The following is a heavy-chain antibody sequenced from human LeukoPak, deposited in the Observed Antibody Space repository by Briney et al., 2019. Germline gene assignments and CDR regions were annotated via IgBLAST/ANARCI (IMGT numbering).Heavy chain of an antibody. D-gene: IGHD3-22*01. CDR3: ARGRYYYDSSGYLDY. J-gene: IGHJ4*02. V-gene: IGHV3-48*02. Sequence: GGSLRLSCAASGFTSSSYSMNWVRQAPGKGLEWVSYISSSSSTIYYADSVKGRFTISRDNAKNSLYLQMNSLRDEDTAVYYCARGRYYYDSSGYLDYWGQGTLVTVSS. CDR1: GFTSSSYS. CDR2: ISSSSSTI.